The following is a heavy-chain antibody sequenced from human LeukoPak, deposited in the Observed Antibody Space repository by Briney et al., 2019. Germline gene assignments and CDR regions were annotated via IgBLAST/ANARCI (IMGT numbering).Heavy chain of an antibody. Sequence: ASVKVSCKASGYTFTSYDINWVLQATGQGLEWMGWMNPNSGNTGYAQKFQGRVTITRNTSINTAYMELSSLRSEDTAVYYCARQVPAARRYYYYMDVWGKGTTVTVSS. CDR3: ARQVPAARRYYYYMDV. D-gene: IGHD2-2*01. CDR1: GYTFTSYD. V-gene: IGHV1-8*03. J-gene: IGHJ6*03. CDR2: MNPNSGNT.